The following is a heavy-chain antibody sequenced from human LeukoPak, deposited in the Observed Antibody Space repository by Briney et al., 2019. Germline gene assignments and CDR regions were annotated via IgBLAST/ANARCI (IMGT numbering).Heavy chain of an antibody. J-gene: IGHJ3*02. Sequence: SETLSLTYAVYGGSFSGYYWSWIRQPPGKGLEWIGEIYHSGSTNYNPSLKSRVTISVDTSKNQFSLKLSSVTAADTAVYYCARTRREYQLRDAFDIWGQGTMVTVSS. V-gene: IGHV4-34*01. CDR3: ARTRREYQLRDAFDI. CDR1: GGSFSGYY. CDR2: IYHSGST. D-gene: IGHD2-2*01.